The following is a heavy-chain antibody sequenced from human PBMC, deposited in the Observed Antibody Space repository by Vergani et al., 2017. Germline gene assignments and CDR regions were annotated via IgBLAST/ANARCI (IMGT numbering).Heavy chain of an antibody. J-gene: IGHJ4*02. CDR3: ARDEVTGRDDFWSGYYTGYFDY. D-gene: IGHD3-3*01. V-gene: IGHV4-38-2*02. CDR2: IYHSGST. CDR1: GYSISSGYY. Sequence: QVQLQESGPGLVKPSETLSLTCAVSGYSISSGYYWGWIRQPPGKGLEWIGSIYHSGSTYYNPSLKSRVTISVDTSKNQFSLKLSSVTAADTAVYYCARDEVTGRDDFWSGYYTGYFDYWGQGTLVTVSS.